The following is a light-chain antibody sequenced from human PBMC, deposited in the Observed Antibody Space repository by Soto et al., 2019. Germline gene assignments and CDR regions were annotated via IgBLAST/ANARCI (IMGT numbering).Light chain of an antibody. CDR1: QTVSIF. Sequence: DIQMTQSPPSLSASVGDTVSITCRASQTVSIFLNWYQQKLGQAPTALIHRASTLQSGVPSRFAGSGDGTEFTLTINDVQADDFATYYCQQSYTAPLSFGQGTRL. CDR3: QQSYTAPLS. V-gene: IGKV1-39*01. J-gene: IGKJ5*01. CDR2: RAS.